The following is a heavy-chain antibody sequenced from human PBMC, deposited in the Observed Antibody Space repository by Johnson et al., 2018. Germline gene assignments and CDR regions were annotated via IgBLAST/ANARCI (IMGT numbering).Heavy chain of an antibody. Sequence: QVQLQESGPGLVKPSQTLALTCAISGDRVSSNSAAWSWIRPSPSRGLEWLGRTSYRSKWHHDYADSVKSRIIINPYTTKNQVSLQLTSVTPADTSGYSRARNICVAFDIWGQGTMVTVSS. CDR2: TSYRSKWHH. CDR1: GDRVSSNSAA. V-gene: IGHV6-1*01. D-gene: IGHD1/OR15-1a*01. J-gene: IGHJ3*02. CDR3: ARNICVAFDI.